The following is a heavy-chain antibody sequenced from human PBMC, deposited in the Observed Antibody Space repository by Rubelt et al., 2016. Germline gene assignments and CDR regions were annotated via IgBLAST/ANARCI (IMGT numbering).Heavy chain of an antibody. J-gene: IGHJ4*02. Sequence: EVQLVESGGGLVKPGGSLRVSCAASGFTFSNAWMSWVRQAPGKGLEWVGRIKSKTDGGTTDYAAPVKGRFTISRDDSKNTLYLQRNSLGTEGTDEYYCSTDLEPFDYGGQGTLVTVSS. CDR2: IKSKTDGGTT. V-gene: IGHV3-15*01. D-gene: IGHD1-1*01. CDR3: STDLEPFDY. CDR1: GFTFSNAW.